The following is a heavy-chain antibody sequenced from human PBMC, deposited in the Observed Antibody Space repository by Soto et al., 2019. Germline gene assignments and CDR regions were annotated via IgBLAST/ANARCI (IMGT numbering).Heavy chain of an antibody. CDR3: AREGHDFWSGLPDGMDV. CDR1: GGSISSYY. V-gene: IGHV4-59*01. J-gene: IGHJ6*02. Sequence: PSETLSLTCTVSGGSISSYYWSWIRQPPGKGLEWIGYIYYSGSTNYNPSLKSRVTISVDTSKNQFSLKLSSVTAADTAVYYCAREGHDFWSGLPDGMDVWGRGTAVTVSS. D-gene: IGHD3-3*01. CDR2: IYYSGST.